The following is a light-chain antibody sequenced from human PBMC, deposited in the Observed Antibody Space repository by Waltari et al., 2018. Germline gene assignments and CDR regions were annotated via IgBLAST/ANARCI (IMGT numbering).Light chain of an antibody. Sequence: QSVLTQPPSVSAAPGQRVTIPCSGGSSNIGNNYVSWYRQFPGTAPQLLLYENSELPSGIPGRFSGSKTGTSATLDITGLQAGDEADYYCGTWDSSLSGAVFGGGTHLTVL. CDR2: ENS. CDR3: GTWDSSLSGAV. V-gene: IGLV1-51*02. CDR1: SSNIGNNY. J-gene: IGLJ7*01.